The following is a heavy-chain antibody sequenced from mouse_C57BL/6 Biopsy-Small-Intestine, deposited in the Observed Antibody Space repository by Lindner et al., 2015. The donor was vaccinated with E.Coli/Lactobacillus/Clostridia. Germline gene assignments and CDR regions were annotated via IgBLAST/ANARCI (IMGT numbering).Heavy chain of an antibody. V-gene: IGHV1-54*01. CDR1: GYAFTNYL. CDR2: INPGSGGT. CDR3: ARSGGDGYPFAY. Sequence: VQLQESGAELVRPGTSVKVSCKASGYAFTNYLIEWVKQRPGQGLEWIGVINPGSGGTNYNEKFKGKATLTVDTSSSTAYMQLSSLTSEDSAVYFCARSGGDGYPFAYWGQGTLVTVSA. D-gene: IGHD2-3*01. J-gene: IGHJ3*01.